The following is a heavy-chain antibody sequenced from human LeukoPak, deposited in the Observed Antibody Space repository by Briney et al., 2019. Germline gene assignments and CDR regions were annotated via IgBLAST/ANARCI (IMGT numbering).Heavy chain of an antibody. Sequence: SETLSLTCTVSGGSISSSSYYWGWIRQPPGKGLEWIGSIYYSGSTYYNPSLKSRVTISVDTSKNQFSLKLSSVTAADTAVYYCARADYGSGSYSLDYWGQGTLVTVSS. D-gene: IGHD3-10*01. CDR3: ARADYGSGSYSLDY. CDR1: GGSISSSSYY. V-gene: IGHV4-39*01. CDR2: IYYSGST. J-gene: IGHJ4*02.